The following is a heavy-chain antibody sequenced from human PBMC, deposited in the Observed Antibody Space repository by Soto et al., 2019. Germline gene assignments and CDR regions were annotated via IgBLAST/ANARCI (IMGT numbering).Heavy chain of an antibody. Sequence: QVQLVQSGAEVKKPGSSVKVSCKASRDAFSKYAFNWVRQAPGQGLEWMGWIIPIFGSRNYAEKFQGRVTIPADESTSTAYMELRSLRFEDTAVYYCARGETYLGVWGQGTTVTVSS. V-gene: IGHV1-69*01. D-gene: IGHD3-16*01. CDR1: RDAFSKYA. CDR2: IIPIFGSR. CDR3: ARGETYLGV. J-gene: IGHJ6*02.